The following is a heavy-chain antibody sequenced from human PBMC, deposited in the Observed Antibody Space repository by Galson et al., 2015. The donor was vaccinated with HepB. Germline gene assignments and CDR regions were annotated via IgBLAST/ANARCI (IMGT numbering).Heavy chain of an antibody. CDR2: ISNDGSNK. CDR1: GFTFSSYG. V-gene: IGHV3-30*18. J-gene: IGHJ6*02. CDR3: AKTNVVVPAASKYYHGMDV. Sequence: SLRLSCAASGFTFSSYGMHWVRQAPGKGLEWLAVISNDGSNKHYKDSVKGRFTISRDNSRNTLYLHMNSVRAEDTGVYYCAKTNVVVPAASKYYHGMDVWGQGTTVTVSS. D-gene: IGHD2-2*01.